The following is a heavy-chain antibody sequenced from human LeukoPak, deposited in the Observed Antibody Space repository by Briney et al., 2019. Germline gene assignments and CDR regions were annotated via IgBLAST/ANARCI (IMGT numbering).Heavy chain of an antibody. V-gene: IGHV3-74*01. CDR2: INTDGSST. D-gene: IGHD6-13*01. J-gene: IGHJ4*02. CDR1: GLTFSTYW. CDR3: VSSSPTFDY. Sequence: GGSLRLSCAASGLTFSTYWMHWVRQSPGKGLVWVSRINTDGSSTRYADSVKGRFTISRDNAKNTLYLQMNSLRSEDTAVYYCVSSSPTFDYWGQGTLVTVSS.